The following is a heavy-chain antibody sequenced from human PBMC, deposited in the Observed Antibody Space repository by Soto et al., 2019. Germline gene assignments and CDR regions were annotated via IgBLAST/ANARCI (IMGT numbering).Heavy chain of an antibody. D-gene: IGHD7-27*01. V-gene: IGHV3-23*01. CDR3: AKNVWGYWYFDL. Sequence: PGGSLRLSCATSVFMFNSYALSWVRQAPGKGLERVADMSSIGETFYADSVRGRFTISRDISKNTLYLQMDRLRGEDTAMYYCAKNVWGYWYFDLWGRGTLVTVSS. CDR1: VFMFNSYA. CDR2: MSSIGET. J-gene: IGHJ2*01.